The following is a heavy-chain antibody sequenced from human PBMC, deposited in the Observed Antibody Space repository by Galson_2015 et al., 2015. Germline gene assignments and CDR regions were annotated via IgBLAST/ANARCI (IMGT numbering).Heavy chain of an antibody. D-gene: IGHD6-19*01. CDR1: GYSISSGYY. J-gene: IGHJ4*02. CDR2: IYHSGST. Sequence: ETLSLTCGVSGYSISSGYYWGWIRQPPGKGLEWIGNIYHSGSTYYNPSLKSRVTISVDTSRNQFSLKLTSVTAADTAVYYCARTGSGWFPYYFDYWGQGSLVTVSS. CDR3: ARTGSGWFPYYFDY. V-gene: IGHV4-38-2*01.